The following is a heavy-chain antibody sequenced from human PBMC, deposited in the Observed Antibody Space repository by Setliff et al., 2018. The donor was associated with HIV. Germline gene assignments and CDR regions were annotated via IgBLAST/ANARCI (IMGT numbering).Heavy chain of an antibody. D-gene: IGHD3-22*01. CDR3: ARPTYYTDNSGHPRYYFET. V-gene: IGHV1-69*13. J-gene: IGHJ5*02. Sequence: SVKVSCKASADTFGSHVISWFRQAPGQGLEWMGGIIPIFGSANFPQNFQGRLTITVDEPTSTAYMELSSLTSDDTAVYYCARPTYYTDNSGHPRYYFETWGQGTRVTVSS. CDR1: ADTFGSHV. CDR2: IIPIFGSA.